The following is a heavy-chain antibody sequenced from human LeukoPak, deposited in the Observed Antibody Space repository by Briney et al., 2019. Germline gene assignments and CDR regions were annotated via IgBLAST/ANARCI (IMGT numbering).Heavy chain of an antibody. J-gene: IGHJ6*02. CDR3: ARDTYYDFWSGYSRSPYGMDV. CDR2: ISAYNGNT. CDR1: GYTFTSYG. D-gene: IGHD3-3*01. V-gene: IGHV1-18*01. Sequence: ASVKVSCKASGYTFTSYGISWVRQAPGHGLEWMGWISAYNGNTNYAQKLQGRVTMTTDTSTSTAYMELRSLRSDDTAVYYCARDTYYDFWSGYSRSPYGMDVWGQGTTVTVSS.